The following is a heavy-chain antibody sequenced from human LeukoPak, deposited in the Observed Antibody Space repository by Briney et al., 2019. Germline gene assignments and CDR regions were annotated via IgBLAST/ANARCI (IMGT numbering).Heavy chain of an antibody. Sequence: GGSLRLSCTASGFTFSNFWMGWVRQAPGKGLEWVANIKQDETEKFYLGSVKGRFTISRDNAKNSLYLQMNSLRAEDTAMYYCATGEGGFDYWGQGTLVTVSS. CDR1: GFTFSNFW. CDR3: ATGEGGFDY. D-gene: IGHD1-26*01. CDR2: IKQDETEK. V-gene: IGHV3-7*01. J-gene: IGHJ4*02.